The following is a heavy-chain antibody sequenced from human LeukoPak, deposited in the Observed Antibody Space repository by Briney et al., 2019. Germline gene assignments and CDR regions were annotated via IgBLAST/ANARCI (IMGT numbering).Heavy chain of an antibody. CDR3: ARGYCSGGSCYFFDY. J-gene: IGHJ4*02. CDR1: GGSISSYY. CDR2: IYHSGST. Sequence: PSETLSLTCTVSGGSISSYYWSWIRQPPGKGLEWIGYIYHSGSTNYNPSLKSRVTISVDTSKKQFSLKLSSVTAADTAVYYCARGYCSGGSCYFFDYWGQGTLVTVSS. D-gene: IGHD2-15*01. V-gene: IGHV4-59*12.